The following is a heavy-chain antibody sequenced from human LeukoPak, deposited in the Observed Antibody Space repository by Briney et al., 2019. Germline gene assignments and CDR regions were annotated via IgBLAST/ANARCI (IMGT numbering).Heavy chain of an antibody. V-gene: IGHV4-61*01. CDR3: ARDTLRGDGYNYDS. D-gene: IGHD5-24*01. CDR1: GASVSSDPYY. J-gene: IGHJ4*02. CDR2: ITYSGTT. Sequence: PSETLSLTCTVSGASVSSDPYYWSWIRQPPGKGLECIGYITYSGTTNYSPSLKSRVTISVDTSKNQFSLKLSSVTAADTAVYYCARDTLRGDGYNYDSWGQGTLVTVSS.